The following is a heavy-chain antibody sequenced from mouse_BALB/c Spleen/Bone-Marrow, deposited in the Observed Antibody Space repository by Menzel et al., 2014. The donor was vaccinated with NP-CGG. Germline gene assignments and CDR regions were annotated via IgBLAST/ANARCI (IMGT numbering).Heavy chain of an antibody. CDR3: ARPHYYGSNAMDY. CDR1: GFDFSRYW. D-gene: IGHD1-2*01. Sequence: EVQLQESGGGLVQPGGSLKLSCAASGFDFSRYWMSWVRQAPGKGLEWIGEINPDSSPINYTPSLKDKFITSRDNAKNTLYLQMRKVRSEDTALYYCARPHYYGSNAMDYWGQGTSVTVSS. J-gene: IGHJ4*01. CDR2: INPDSSPI. V-gene: IGHV4-1*02.